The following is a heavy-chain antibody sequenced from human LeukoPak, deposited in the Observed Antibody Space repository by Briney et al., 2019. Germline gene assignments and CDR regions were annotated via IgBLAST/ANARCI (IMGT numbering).Heavy chain of an antibody. Sequence: SGGSLRLSCAASGFTFSSYEMNWVRQAPGKGLEWVSYISSSGSTIYYADSVKGRFTISRDNAKNSLYLQMNTLRAEDTAVYYCTRDGDTGMVGGYYYYMDVWGKGTTVTVSS. CDR3: TRDGDTGMVGGYYYYMDV. CDR1: GFTFSSYE. CDR2: ISSSGSTI. J-gene: IGHJ6*03. V-gene: IGHV3-48*03. D-gene: IGHD5-18*01.